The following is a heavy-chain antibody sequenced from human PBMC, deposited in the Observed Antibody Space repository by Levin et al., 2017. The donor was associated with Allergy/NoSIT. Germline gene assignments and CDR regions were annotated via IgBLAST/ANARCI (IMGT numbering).Heavy chain of an antibody. Sequence: SETLSLTCTPSGGAISIFYWNWIRQSPGKGLEWLGYVTYSGRTSYNPSLKSRLTVLLDTSKNQFSLHLNSMTTTDTAIYYCARDTGSFAFDLWGQGTLVSVSS. V-gene: IGHV4-59*01. CDR3: ARDTGSFAFDL. CDR2: VTYSGRT. CDR1: GGAISIFY. J-gene: IGHJ3*01. D-gene: IGHD2-8*02.